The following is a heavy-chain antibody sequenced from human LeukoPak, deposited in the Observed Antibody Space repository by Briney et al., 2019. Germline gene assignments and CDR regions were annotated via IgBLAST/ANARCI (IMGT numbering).Heavy chain of an antibody. CDR3: ARVSPRIAARGYYFDY. D-gene: IGHD6-6*01. CDR2: ISAYNGNT. CDR1: GGTFSSYV. J-gene: IGHJ4*02. Sequence: GASVKVSCKASGGTFSSYVISWVRQAPGQGLEWMGWISAYNGNTNYAQKLQGRVTMTTDTSTSTAYMELRSLRSDDTAVYYCARVSPRIAARGYYFDYWGQGTLVTVSS. V-gene: IGHV1-18*01.